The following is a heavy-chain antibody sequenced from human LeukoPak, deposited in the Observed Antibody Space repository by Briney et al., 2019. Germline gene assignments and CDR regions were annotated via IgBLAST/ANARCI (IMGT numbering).Heavy chain of an antibody. D-gene: IGHD3-9*01. CDR1: GFTFSDYY. J-gene: IGHJ6*03. Sequence: GGSLRLSCAASGFTFSDYYMNWIRQAPGKGLEWVSYISSSGSTIYYADSVKGRFTISRDNAKNSLYLQMNSLRAEDTAVYYCAKGVRYDILTGYMDVWGKGTTVTISS. V-gene: IGHV3-11*04. CDR2: ISSSGSTI. CDR3: AKGVRYDILTGYMDV.